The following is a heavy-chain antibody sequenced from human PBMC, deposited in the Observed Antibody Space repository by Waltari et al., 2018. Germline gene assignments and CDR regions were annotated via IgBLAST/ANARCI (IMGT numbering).Heavy chain of an antibody. Sequence: QVQLVESGGGVVQPGGSLRLSCITSDFSLTSYGIHWVRQAPGKGLEWVAFIRDDGTEKYYAESVRGRFTISRDRSKNTVHLQIDSLRVEDTAVYYCANKGSPFLYFYYMDVWGRGTTVTISS. J-gene: IGHJ6*03. CDR1: DFSLTSYG. D-gene: IGHD2-21*01. CDR3: ANKGSPFLYFYYMDV. CDR2: IRDDGTEK. V-gene: IGHV3-30*02.